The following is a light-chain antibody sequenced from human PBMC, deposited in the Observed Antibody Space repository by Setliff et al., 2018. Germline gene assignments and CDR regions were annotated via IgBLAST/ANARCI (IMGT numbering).Light chain of an antibody. J-gene: IGKJ4*01. CDR1: QIITGW. CDR3: QQYHSFPLT. V-gene: IGKV1-5*03. CDR2: KAS. Sequence: DIQMTQSPSTLSASVGDRVTINCRTSQIITGWLAWYQQKPGKAPNLLIYKASALESGVPSRFSGSGSGTELTLTISSLQPDDFATYYCQQYHSFPLTFGGGTKVDIK.